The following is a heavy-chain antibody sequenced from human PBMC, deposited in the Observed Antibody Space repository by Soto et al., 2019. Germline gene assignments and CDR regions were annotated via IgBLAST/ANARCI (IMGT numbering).Heavy chain of an antibody. CDR2: ISYDGSNK. D-gene: IGHD1-26*01. CDR1: GFTFSSYG. V-gene: IGHV3-30*18. CDR3: AKDRWVDAFDI. Sequence: PGGSLRLSCAASGFTFSSYGMHWVRQAPGKGLEWVAVISYDGSNKYYADSVKGRFTISRDNSKNTLYLQMNSLRAEDTAVYYCAKDRWVDAFDIWGQGTMVTV. J-gene: IGHJ3*02.